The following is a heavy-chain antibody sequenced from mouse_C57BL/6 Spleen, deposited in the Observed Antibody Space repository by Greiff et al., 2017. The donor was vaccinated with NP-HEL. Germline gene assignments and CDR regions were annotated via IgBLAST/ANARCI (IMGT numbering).Heavy chain of an antibody. V-gene: IGHV1-55*01. D-gene: IGHD1-1*01. CDR2: IYPGSGST. CDR1: GYTFTSYW. Sequence: VQLVESGAELVKPGASVKMSCKASGYTFTSYWITWVKQRPGQGLEWIGDIYPGSGSTNYNEKFKSKATLTVDTSSSTAYMQLSSLTSEDSAVYYCARTGYGSSYYYFDYWGQGTTLTVSS. CDR3: ARTGYGSSYYYFDY. J-gene: IGHJ2*01.